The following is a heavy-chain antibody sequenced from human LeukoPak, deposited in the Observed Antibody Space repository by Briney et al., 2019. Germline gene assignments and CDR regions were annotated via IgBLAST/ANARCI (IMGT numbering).Heavy chain of an antibody. J-gene: IGHJ4*02. CDR1: GVTFSNYW. D-gene: IGHD3-22*01. Sequence: GGSLRLSCGASGVTFSNYWMTWVRQAPGKGLEWVANIKQDGSAKYYVDSVKGRFTIARHNAKNSLYLQMSSLRAEDTAVYYCARDGGYYVFDYWGQGTLVTVSS. CDR2: IKQDGSAK. V-gene: IGHV3-7*01. CDR3: ARDGGYYVFDY.